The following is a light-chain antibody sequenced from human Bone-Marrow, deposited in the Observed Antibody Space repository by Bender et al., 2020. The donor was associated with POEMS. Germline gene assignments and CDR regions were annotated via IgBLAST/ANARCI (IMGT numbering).Light chain of an antibody. Sequence: QSALTQPASVSGSPGQSITISCTGTSSDVGSFNLVSWYQQHPGKVPKLMIYAVTKRPSGISNRFSGSKSGNTASLTISGLQAEDEADYYCCSYEDSSTLVLGTGTKVTVL. J-gene: IGLJ1*01. CDR1: SSDVGSFNL. CDR3: CSYEDSSTLV. CDR2: AVT. V-gene: IGLV2-23*02.